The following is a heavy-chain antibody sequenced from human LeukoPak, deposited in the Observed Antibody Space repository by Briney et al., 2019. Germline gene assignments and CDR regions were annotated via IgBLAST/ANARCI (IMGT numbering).Heavy chain of an antibody. CDR1: RFTFSSYA. Sequence: GGSLRLSCTASRFTFSSYAMSWVRQAPGKGLEWVSAISGSGGSTYYADSVKGRFTISRDNSKNTLYLQMNSLRAEDSALYYCAKLGFGEFLYYYYMDVWGKGTTVTVSS. V-gene: IGHV3-23*01. CDR2: ISGSGGST. CDR3: AKLGFGEFLYYYYMDV. J-gene: IGHJ6*03. D-gene: IGHD3-10*01.